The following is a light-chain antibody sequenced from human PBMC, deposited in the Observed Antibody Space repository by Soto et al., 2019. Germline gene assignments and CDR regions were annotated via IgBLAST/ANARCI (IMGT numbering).Light chain of an antibody. J-gene: IGKJ1*01. CDR2: SAS. Sequence: EIVMSQSPATLSLSPGQRGTLSCRASQSVSSKLAWYQQRPGQAPRLLIYSASTRATGIPARFSGSGSGTEFTLTISSLQSEDFAVYYCHQYNHWLTWTFGQGTNVEIK. V-gene: IGKV3-15*01. CDR1: QSVSSK. CDR3: HQYNHWLTWT.